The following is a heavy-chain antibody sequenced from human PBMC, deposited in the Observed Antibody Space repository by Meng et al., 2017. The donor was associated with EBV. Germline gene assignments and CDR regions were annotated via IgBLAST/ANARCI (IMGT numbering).Heavy chain of an antibody. V-gene: IGHV1-69*01. D-gene: IGHD3-10*01. J-gene: IGHJ4*02. CDR2: FLPTLGAP. CDR1: GGPFRNDA. Sequence: VQLVQSAAEVKKPGSSVKVSCKTSGGPFRNDAISWVRQAPGQGLEWLGGFLPTLGAPNYAQKFHGRVSITADESTSTHYMDLSSLRSEDTAVYYCASESGRGYTPDYWGQGTLVTVSS. CDR3: ASESGRGYTPDY.